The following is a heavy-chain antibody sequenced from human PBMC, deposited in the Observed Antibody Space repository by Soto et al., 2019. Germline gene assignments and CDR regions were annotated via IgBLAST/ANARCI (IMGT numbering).Heavy chain of an antibody. CDR2: IIPIFGTA. V-gene: IGHV1-69*13. CDR1: GGTFSSYA. J-gene: IGHJ5*02. Sequence: SVKVSCKASGGTFSSYAISWVRQAPGQGLEWMGGIIPIFGTANYAQKFQGRVTITADESTSTAYMELSSLRSEDTAVYYCAREIAAAGSIWFDPWGQGTLVTVSS. D-gene: IGHD6-13*01. CDR3: AREIAAAGSIWFDP.